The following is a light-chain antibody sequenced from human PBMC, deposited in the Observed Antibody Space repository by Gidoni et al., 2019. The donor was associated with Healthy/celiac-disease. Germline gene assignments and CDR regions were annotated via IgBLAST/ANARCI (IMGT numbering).Light chain of an antibody. CDR2: WAS. V-gene: IGKV4-1*01. Sequence: DIVMTQSPDSLAVSLGERATINCKSSQSVLYSSNNKNYLAWYQQTPGQPPTLLIYWASTRESGVPDRFSGSGAGTDFTLTISSLQAEDVAVYYCQQYYSTPITFGQGTRLEIK. CDR1: QSVLYSSNNKNY. J-gene: IGKJ5*01. CDR3: QQYYSTPIT.